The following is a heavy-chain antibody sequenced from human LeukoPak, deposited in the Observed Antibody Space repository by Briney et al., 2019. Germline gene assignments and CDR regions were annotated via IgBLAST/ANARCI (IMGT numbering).Heavy chain of an antibody. J-gene: IGHJ5*02. CDR1: GFTFNSYA. Sequence: GGSLRLSCAASGFTFNSYAMTWVRQAPGKGLEWVSAISGGGVNTYYADSVKGRFTISRDNSKNMLYLQMSSLRAEDTAVYYCAKTLGYSGYFSPWGQGTLVTVSS. CDR3: AKTLGYSGYFSP. D-gene: IGHD3-22*01. CDR2: ISGGGVNT. V-gene: IGHV3-23*01.